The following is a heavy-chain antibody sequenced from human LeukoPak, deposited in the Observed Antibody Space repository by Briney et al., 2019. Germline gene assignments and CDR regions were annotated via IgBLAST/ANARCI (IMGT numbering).Heavy chain of an antibody. Sequence: ASVKVSCKASGYTFTSYDIKWVRQATGQGLEWMGWMNPNSGNTGYAQKFQGRVTMTRNTSISTAYMELSSLRSEDTAVYYCATAPTTENWFDPWGQGTLVTVSS. J-gene: IGHJ5*02. CDR2: MNPNSGNT. CDR3: ATAPTTENWFDP. CDR1: GYTFTSYD. D-gene: IGHD1-1*01. V-gene: IGHV1-8*01.